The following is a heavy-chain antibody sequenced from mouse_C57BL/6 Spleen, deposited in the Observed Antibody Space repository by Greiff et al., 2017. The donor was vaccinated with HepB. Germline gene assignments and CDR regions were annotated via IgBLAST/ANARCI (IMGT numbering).Heavy chain of an antibody. CDR2: ISDGGSYT. CDR1: GFTFSSYA. J-gene: IGHJ2*01. CDR3: ARGATIVRRYYFDY. V-gene: IGHV5-4*03. D-gene: IGHD2-5*01. Sequence: EVMLVESGGGLVKPGGSLKLSCAASGFTFSSYAMSWVRQTPEKRLEWVATISDGGSYTYYPDNVKGRFTISRDNAKNNLYLQMSHLKSEDTAMYYCARGATIVRRYYFDYWGQGTTLTVSS.